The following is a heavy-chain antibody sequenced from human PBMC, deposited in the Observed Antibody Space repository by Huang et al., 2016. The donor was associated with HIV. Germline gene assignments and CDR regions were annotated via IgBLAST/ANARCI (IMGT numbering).Heavy chain of an antibody. J-gene: IGHJ4*02. CDR3: ARGQRFSV. V-gene: IGHV3-7*04. Sequence: EVQLVQSGGGLVQPGGSLRLSCAASIVTFDSLRMSWVRQTPGSGLWWVANISPDGSEEYYVDSVRGRFSSSRDNTQRSLSLEMNSLTVEDAAIYYCARGQRFSVWGQGALVTVSS. D-gene: IGHD3-10*01. CDR1: IVTFDSLR. CDR2: ISPDGSEE.